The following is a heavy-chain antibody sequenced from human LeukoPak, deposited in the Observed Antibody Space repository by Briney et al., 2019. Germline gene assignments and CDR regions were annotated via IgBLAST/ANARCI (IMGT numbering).Heavy chain of an antibody. V-gene: IGHV1-46*01. CDR2: INPSGGST. J-gene: IGHJ5*02. CDR3: ARDAPGRGPPFDP. D-gene: IGHD3-10*01. Sequence: GASVKVSCKASGYTFTSYYMHWVRQAPGQGREWMGIINPSGGSTSYAQKFQGRVTMTRDMSTSTVYMELSSLRSEDTAVYYCARDAPGRGPPFDPWGQGTLVTVSS. CDR1: GYTFTSYY.